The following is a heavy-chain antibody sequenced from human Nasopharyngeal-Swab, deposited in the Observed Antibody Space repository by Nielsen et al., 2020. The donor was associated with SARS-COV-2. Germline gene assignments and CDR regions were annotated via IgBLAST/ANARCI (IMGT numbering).Heavy chain of an antibody. CDR2: IYYSGST. V-gene: IGHV4-59*01. Sequence: WIRQPPGKGLEWIGSIYYSGSTNYNPSLKSRVTISVDTSKNQFSLKLSSVTAADTAVYYCARARLRFYYYYYMDVWGKGTTVTVSS. CDR3: ARARLRFYYYYYMDV. J-gene: IGHJ6*03. D-gene: IGHD5-12*01.